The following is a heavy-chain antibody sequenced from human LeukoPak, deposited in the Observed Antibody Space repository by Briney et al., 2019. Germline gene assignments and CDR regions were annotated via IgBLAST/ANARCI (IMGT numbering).Heavy chain of an antibody. CDR1: GGSISSYY. V-gene: IGHV4-59*08. J-gene: IGHJ4*02. CDR2: IYYSGST. Sequence: PSETLSLTCTVSGGSISSYYWSWIRQPPGKGLEWIGYIYYSGSTNYNPSLKSRVTISVDTTKNQFSLKLSSVTAADTAVYYCALSTRLRWYRYRYFDYWGQGTLVTVSS. D-gene: IGHD4-23*01. CDR3: ALSTRLRWYRYRYFDY.